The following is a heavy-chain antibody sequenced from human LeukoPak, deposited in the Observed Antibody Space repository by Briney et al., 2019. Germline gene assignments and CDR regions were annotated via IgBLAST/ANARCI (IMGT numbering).Heavy chain of an antibody. J-gene: IGHJ6*02. CDR3: TTDAGYYDFWSGIHRYYYYGMDV. Sequence: GGSLRLSCAASGFTFSNAWMSWARQAPGKGLEWVGRIKSKTDGGTTDYAAPVKGRFTISRDDSKNTLYLQMNSLKTEDTAVYYCTTDAGYYDFWSGIHRYYYYGMDVWGQGTTVTVSS. D-gene: IGHD3-3*01. V-gene: IGHV3-15*01. CDR1: GFTFSNAW. CDR2: IKSKTDGGTT.